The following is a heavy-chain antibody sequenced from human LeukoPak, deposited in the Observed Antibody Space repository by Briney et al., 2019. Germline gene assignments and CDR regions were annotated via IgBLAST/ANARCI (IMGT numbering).Heavy chain of an antibody. CDR1: GYTFTGYY. J-gene: IGHJ4*02. CDR3: ARVGGIAAAGTNEGKNC. CDR2: INPDSGGT. V-gene: IGHV1-2*06. D-gene: IGHD6-13*01. Sequence: ASVKVSCKASGYTFTGYYMHWVRQAPGQGLEWMGRINPDSGGTNYAQKFQDRVTMNRDTSISTAYMELSRLRSDDTAVYYCARVGGIAAAGTNEGKNCWGQGTLVTVSS.